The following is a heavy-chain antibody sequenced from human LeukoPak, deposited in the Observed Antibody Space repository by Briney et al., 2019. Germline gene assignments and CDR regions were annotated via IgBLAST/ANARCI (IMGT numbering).Heavy chain of an antibody. CDR1: GFTFRDYY. CDR3: ARDRGIVLPDTSYYMDV. Sequence: SGGSLRLSCAASGFTFRDYYMSWIRQAPGKGLEWISYITVSGSTIYYADSVKGRFTVSWDNARNSLYLQMDGLRAEDTAVYYCARDRGIVLPDTSYYMDVWGKGTTVTVSS. D-gene: IGHD1-26*01. CDR2: ITVSGSTI. J-gene: IGHJ6*03. V-gene: IGHV3-11*01.